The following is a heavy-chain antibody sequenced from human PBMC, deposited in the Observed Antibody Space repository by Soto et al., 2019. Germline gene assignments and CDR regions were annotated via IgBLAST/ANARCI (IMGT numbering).Heavy chain of an antibody. CDR2: IYYSGST. CDR1: GGSISSSSYY. CDR3: ASTDSSGYYNFDY. V-gene: IGHV4-39*01. J-gene: IGHJ4*02. Sequence: LSLTCTVSGGSISSSSYYWGWIRQPPGKGLEWIGSIYYSGSTYYNPSLKSRVTISVDTSKNQFSLKLSSVTAADTAVYYCASTDSSGYYNFDYWGQGTLVTVYS. D-gene: IGHD3-22*01.